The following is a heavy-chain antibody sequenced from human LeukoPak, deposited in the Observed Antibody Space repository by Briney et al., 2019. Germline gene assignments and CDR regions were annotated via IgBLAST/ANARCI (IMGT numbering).Heavy chain of an antibody. CDR3: ARQATIDYFDY. D-gene: IGHD5-24*01. Sequence: GESLKISCKGSGYTFTSYWIGWVRQMPGKDLEWMGIIYPGDSETRYSPSFQGQVTSSVDKSISTDYLQWSSLKASDTAMYYCARQATIDYFDYWGQGTLVTVSS. CDR2: IYPGDSET. CDR1: GYTFTSYW. J-gene: IGHJ4*02. V-gene: IGHV5-51*01.